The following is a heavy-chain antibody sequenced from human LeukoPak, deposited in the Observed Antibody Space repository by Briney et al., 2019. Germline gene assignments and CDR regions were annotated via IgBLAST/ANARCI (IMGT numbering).Heavy chain of an antibody. Sequence: SQTLSLTCTVSGGSISSGSYYWSWIRQPAGKGLEWIGRIYTSGSTNYNPSLKSRVTISVDTSKNQFSLKLSSVTAADTAVYYCASYGSGSYSPYWGQGTLVTVSS. CDR1: GGSISSGSYY. CDR3: ASYGSGSYSPY. D-gene: IGHD3-10*01. CDR2: IYTSGST. J-gene: IGHJ4*02. V-gene: IGHV4-61*02.